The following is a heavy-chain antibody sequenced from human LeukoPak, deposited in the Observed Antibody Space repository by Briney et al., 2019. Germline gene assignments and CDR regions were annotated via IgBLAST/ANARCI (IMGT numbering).Heavy chain of an antibody. J-gene: IGHJ6*03. CDR2: IIPLFNTP. CDR1: GGTFSSYI. V-gene: IGHV1-69*05. Sequence: ASVKVSCKASGGTFSSYIITWVRQAPGQGLEWMGGIIPLFNTPNYAQKFQGRVTITTDDSTHTSYVELRSLRSEDTAVYYCARADRYYFYMDVWGKGTTVTVSS. CDR3: ARADRYYFYMDV.